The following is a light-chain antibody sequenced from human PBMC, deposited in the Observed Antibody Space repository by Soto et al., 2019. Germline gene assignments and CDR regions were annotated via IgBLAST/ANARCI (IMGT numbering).Light chain of an antibody. CDR2: DVS. V-gene: IGLV2-14*01. CDR3: SSYTSISTYV. CDR1: SSDVGGYNY. Sequence: QSVLTQPASVSGSPGQSITISCTGTSSDVGGYNYVSWYQQHPGKAPKLMIYDVSHRPSGVSDRFSASKSGNTASLTISGLLAEDEADYYCSSYTSISTYVFGTGTKLTVL. J-gene: IGLJ1*01.